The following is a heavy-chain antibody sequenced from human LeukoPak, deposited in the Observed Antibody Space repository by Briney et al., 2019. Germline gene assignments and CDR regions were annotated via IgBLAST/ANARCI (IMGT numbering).Heavy chain of an antibody. CDR2: ISGNGDST. Sequence: GGSLRLSCATSGFTPSSYAMCWVRQAPGKGLEWVSFISGNGDSTYYADSVKGRFTISRDNSKSMLYLQMNSLRAADTAVYYCAKDRPGSFDYWGQGTLVIVSS. V-gene: IGHV3-23*01. J-gene: IGHJ4*02. CDR1: GFTPSSYA. D-gene: IGHD1-26*01. CDR3: AKDRPGSFDY.